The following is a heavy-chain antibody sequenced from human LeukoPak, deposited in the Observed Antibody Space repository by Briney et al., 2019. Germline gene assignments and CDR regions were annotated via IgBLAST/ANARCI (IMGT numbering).Heavy chain of an antibody. CDR2: LHSSGNN. CDR3: AREMTSVVPPVSRWLAP. Sequence: SETLSLTCSVSSGSISNYYWTWIRQAAGGGLEWMGRLHSSGNNNYNASLKSRVTMSFDTSKNQFFLRLNSVTAADTAVYFCAREMTSVVPPVSRWLAPWGRGILVTVS. V-gene: IGHV4-4*07. D-gene: IGHD4-23*01. CDR1: SGSISNYY. J-gene: IGHJ5*02.